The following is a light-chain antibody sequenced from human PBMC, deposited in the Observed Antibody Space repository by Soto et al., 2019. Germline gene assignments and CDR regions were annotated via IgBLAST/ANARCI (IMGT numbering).Light chain of an antibody. J-gene: IGKJ1*01. CDR3: QQYDNWLRT. CDR1: QDISTN. CDR2: GAS. V-gene: IGKV3-15*01. Sequence: EIVMTQSPATLYASPGERATLSCRASQDISTNLAWNQQKPGQAPRLLIYGASTRATGIPARFSGSGSGTEFTLTISSLQSEDFAVYYCQQYDNWLRTFGQGTKVEIK.